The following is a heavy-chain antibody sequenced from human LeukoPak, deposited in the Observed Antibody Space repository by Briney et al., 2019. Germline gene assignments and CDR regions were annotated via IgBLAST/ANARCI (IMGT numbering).Heavy chain of an antibody. CDR2: INTNTGNP. CDR3: ARDPYASGYDSGDY. CDR1: GYTFASYA. V-gene: IGHV7-4-1*02. J-gene: IGHJ4*02. Sequence: ASVTVSCKASGYTFASYAMNWVRQAPGQGLEWMGWINTNTGNPTYAQGFTGRFVFSLDTSVSTAYLQISSLKAEDTAVYYCARDPYASGYDSGDYWGQGTLVTVSS. D-gene: IGHD5-12*01.